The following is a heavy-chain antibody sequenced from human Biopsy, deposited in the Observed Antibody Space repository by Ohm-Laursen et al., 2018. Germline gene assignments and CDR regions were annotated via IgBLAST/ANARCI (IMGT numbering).Heavy chain of an antibody. V-gene: IGHV4-61*01. J-gene: IGHJ4*02. Sequence: GTLSLTCTVSGDSLTSGPENWSWIRQSPGQGLEYIGFIYSGGNTNYNPSLKNRVTMSVDTSKNQFYLKLYSVTAADTAVYYCARGRRTSGWPYFDNWGKGALVIVSP. CDR1: GDSLTSGPEN. CDR3: ARGRRTSGWPYFDN. CDR2: IYSGGNT. D-gene: IGHD6-19*01.